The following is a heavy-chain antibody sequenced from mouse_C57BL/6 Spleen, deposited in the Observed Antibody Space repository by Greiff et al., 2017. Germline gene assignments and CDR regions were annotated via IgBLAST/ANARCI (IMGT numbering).Heavy chain of an antibody. Sequence: EVQGVESGGGLVKPGGSLKLSCAASGFTFSDYGMHWVRQAPEKGLEWVAYISSGSSTIYYADTVKGRFTISRDNAKNTLFLQMTSLRSEDTAMYYCARRGITTVVATGYWYFDVWGTGTTVTVSS. V-gene: IGHV5-17*01. CDR1: GFTFSDYG. CDR3: ARRGITTVVATGYWYFDV. CDR2: ISSGSSTI. D-gene: IGHD1-1*01. J-gene: IGHJ1*03.